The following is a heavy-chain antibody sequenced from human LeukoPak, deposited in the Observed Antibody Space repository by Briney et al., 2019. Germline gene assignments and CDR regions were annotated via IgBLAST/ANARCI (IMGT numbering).Heavy chain of an antibody. CDR3: AKDGSWITIFGVVIPEWFDP. CDR2: IKQDGGEK. D-gene: IGHD3-3*01. J-gene: IGHJ5*02. Sequence: GGSLRLSCAASGFTFSSYWMSWVRQAPGKGLEWVANIKQDGGEKYYVESVKGRFTISRDNVKNSLYLQMNSLRAEDTAVYYCAKDGSWITIFGVVIPEWFDPWGQGTLVTVSS. CDR1: GFTFSSYW. V-gene: IGHV3-7*03.